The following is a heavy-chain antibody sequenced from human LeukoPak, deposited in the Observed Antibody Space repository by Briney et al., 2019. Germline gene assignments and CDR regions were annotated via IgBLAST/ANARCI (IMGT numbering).Heavy chain of an antibody. CDR3: ARVGGYCSGGSCYLLRFDY. CDR2: ISWDGGST. CDR1: GFSFDDYA. V-gene: IGHV3-43D*03. Sequence: PGGSLRLSCAASGFSFDDYAKHWVRQAPGKGLKWVSLISWDGGSTYYADSVKGRFTISRDNAKNSLYLQMNSLRAEDTAVYYCARVGGYCSGGSCYLLRFDYWGQGTLVTVSS. J-gene: IGHJ4*02. D-gene: IGHD2-15*01.